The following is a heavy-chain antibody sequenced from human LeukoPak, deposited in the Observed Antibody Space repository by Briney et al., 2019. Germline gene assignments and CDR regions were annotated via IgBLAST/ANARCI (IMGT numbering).Heavy chain of an antibody. V-gene: IGHV4-59*08. Sequence: SQTLSLTCTVSVGSISRYYWSWIRQPPGKGLERIGDIYYSVSTNYNPSLKSRVTISVDTSKNQFSLKLSSVTAADTAVYYCARQRDYCGGDCYPNWFDPWGQGTLVTVSS. CDR1: VGSISRYY. D-gene: IGHD2-21*02. J-gene: IGHJ5*02. CDR3: ARQRDYCGGDCYPNWFDP. CDR2: IYYSVST.